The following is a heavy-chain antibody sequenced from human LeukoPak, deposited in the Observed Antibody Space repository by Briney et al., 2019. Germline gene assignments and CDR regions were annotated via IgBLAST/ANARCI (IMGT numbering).Heavy chain of an antibody. Sequence: PSETLSLTCTVSGYSINNGYYWGWIRQPPGKRLEWFGSIYHSGSTYYKPSLKSRVTISVDKSKNQFSLKLSSVTAADTAVYYCARAFYSSSWYHKEDFFDYWGQGTPVTVSS. J-gene: IGHJ4*02. V-gene: IGHV4-38-2*02. CDR1: GYSINNGYY. CDR3: ARAFYSSSWYHKEDFFDY. D-gene: IGHD6-13*01. CDR2: IYHSGST.